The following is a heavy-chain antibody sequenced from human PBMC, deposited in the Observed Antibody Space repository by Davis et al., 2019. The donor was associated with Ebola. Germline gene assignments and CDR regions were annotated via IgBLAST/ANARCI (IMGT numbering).Heavy chain of an antibody. V-gene: IGHV3-33*01. D-gene: IGHD3-10*01. CDR1: GFTFSSYG. J-gene: IGHJ3*02. CDR3: ARERGPYILGWFEPFDI. CDR2: IWYDGSNK. Sequence: GESLKISCAASGFTFSSYGMHWVRQAPGKGLEWVAVIWYDGSNKYYADSVKGRFTISRDNAKNSLLLQMDSLTAEDTAVYYCARERGPYILGWFEPFDIWGQGTRVTVS.